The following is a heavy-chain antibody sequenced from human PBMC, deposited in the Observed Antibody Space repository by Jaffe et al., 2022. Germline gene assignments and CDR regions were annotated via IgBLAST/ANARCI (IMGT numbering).Heavy chain of an antibody. CDR1: GFTFSSYG. V-gene: IGHV3-30*02. CDR2: IRYDGSNK. CDR3: AKGPAIIAVAGYYFDY. Sequence: QVQLVESGGGVVQPGGSLRLSCAASGFTFSSYGMHWVRQAPGKGLEWVAFIRYDGSNKYYADSVKGRFTISRDNSKNTLYLQMNSLRAEDTAVYYCAKGPAIIAVAGYYFDYWGQGTLVTVSS. J-gene: IGHJ4*02. D-gene: IGHD6-19*01.